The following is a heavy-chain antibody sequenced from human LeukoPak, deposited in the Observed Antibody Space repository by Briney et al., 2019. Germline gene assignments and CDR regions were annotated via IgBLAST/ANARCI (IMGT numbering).Heavy chain of an antibody. Sequence: SETLSLTCTVSGDSVSSGNYYWSWLRQPPGKALEWIGYIYYTGKTYYNPSLEGRVTILVDTSRNHFSVKLSSVTAADTAVYYCARSQNYYGSGDYWSQGTLVTVSS. CDR2: IYYTGKT. CDR3: ARSQNYYGSGDY. D-gene: IGHD3-10*01. CDR1: GDSVSSGNYY. V-gene: IGHV4-61*03. J-gene: IGHJ4*02.